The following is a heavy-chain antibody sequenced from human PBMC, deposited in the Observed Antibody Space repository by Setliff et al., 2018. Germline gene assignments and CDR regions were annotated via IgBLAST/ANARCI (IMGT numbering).Heavy chain of an antibody. CDR1: GYSFTSYW. CDR3: ARQRVNEGATGRLGGGFDH. CDR2: IYPDDSDT. Sequence: GESLKISCKGSGYSFTSYWIAWVRQMPGKGLEWIGIIYPDDSDTTYSPSFQGQATISADKSISTTYLQWSTLKASDTAMYYCARQRVNEGATGRLGGGFDHWGQGTLVTVSS. V-gene: IGHV5-51*01. D-gene: IGHD1-26*01. J-gene: IGHJ4*02.